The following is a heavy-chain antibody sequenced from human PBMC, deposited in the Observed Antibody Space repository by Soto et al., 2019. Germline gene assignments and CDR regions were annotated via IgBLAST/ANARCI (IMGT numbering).Heavy chain of an antibody. V-gene: IGHV3-30*18. CDR3: AKDTYSPRWELLAPDY. CDR1: GFTFSSYG. CDR2: ISFDGSNK. D-gene: IGHD1-26*01. J-gene: IGHJ4*02. Sequence: QVPLVESGGGVVQPGRSLRLSCAASGFTFSSYGMHWVRQAPGKGLEWVAVISFDGSNKYYSDSVKGRFTISRDNSKNTLYLQMNSLRAEDTAVYYCAKDTYSPRWELLAPDYWGQGTLVTVSS.